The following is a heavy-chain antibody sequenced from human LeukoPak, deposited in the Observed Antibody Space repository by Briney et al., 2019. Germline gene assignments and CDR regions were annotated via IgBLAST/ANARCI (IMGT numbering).Heavy chain of an antibody. CDR1: RFTFSGNW. J-gene: IGHJ6*03. Sequence: GGSLRLSCADPRFTFSGNWMSWVRQSPGKGLVWVSHISTDGSIIRYGDSVKGRFTISRDKAKNTLYLQMNNLTAEDTGVYYCARYLYAFALDVWGKGTTVTVS. D-gene: IGHD2-8*01. CDR2: ISTDGSII. CDR3: ARYLYAFALDV. V-gene: IGHV3-74*01.